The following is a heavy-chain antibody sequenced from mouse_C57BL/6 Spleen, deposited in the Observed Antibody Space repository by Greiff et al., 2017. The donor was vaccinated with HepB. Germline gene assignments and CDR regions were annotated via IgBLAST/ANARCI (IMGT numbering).Heavy chain of an antibody. D-gene: IGHD2-2*01. CDR2: IDPEDGET. CDR3: ARRVTTGYYAMDY. CDR1: GFNIKDYY. V-gene: IGHV14-2*01. Sequence: VQLQQSGAELVKPGASVKLSCTASGFNIKDYYMHWVKQRTEQGLEWIGRIDPEDGETKYAPKFQGKATLTADTSSNTAYLQLSSLTSEDTAVYYCARRVTTGYYAMDYWGQGTSVTVAS. J-gene: IGHJ4*01.